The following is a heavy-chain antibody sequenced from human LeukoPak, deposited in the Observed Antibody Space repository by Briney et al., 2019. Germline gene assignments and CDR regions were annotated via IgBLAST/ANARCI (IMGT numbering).Heavy chain of an antibody. V-gene: IGHV4-38-2*02. CDR2: IYHGGRT. CDR3: ARSSSSGGWFDP. Sequence: SETLSLTCTVSGYSISSGYYWGWIRQTPGKGLEWVGYIYHGGRTDYNPSLKSRVTISVDTSKNQFSLKLSSVTAADTAVYYCARSSSSGGWFDPWGQGTLVTVSS. CDR1: GYSISSGYY. J-gene: IGHJ5*02. D-gene: IGHD3-22*01.